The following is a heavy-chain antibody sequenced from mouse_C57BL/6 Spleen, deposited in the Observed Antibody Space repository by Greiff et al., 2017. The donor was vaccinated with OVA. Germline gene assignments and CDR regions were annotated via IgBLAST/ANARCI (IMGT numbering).Heavy chain of an antibody. CDR3: ARAPDGYYYFDY. D-gene: IGHD2-3*01. V-gene: IGHV1-52*01. J-gene: IGHJ2*01. Sequence: QVQLQQPGAELVRPGSSVKLSCKASGYTFTSYWMHWVKQRPIQGLEWIGNIDPSDSETHYNQKFKDKATLTVDKSSSTAYMQLSSLTSEDSAVYFCARAPDGYYYFDYRGQGTTLTVSS. CDR2: IDPSDSET. CDR1: GYTFTSYW.